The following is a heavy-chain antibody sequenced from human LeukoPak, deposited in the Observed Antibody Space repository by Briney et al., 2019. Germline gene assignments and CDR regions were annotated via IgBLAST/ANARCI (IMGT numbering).Heavy chain of an antibody. D-gene: IGHD3-10*01. J-gene: IGHJ4*02. CDR2: IIPIFGTA. CDR3: ARDYYGSGSYYIY. Sequence: SVKVSCKASGGTFSSYAISWVRQAPGQGLEWMGGIIPIFGTANYAQKFQGRVTITADESTSTAYMELSSLRSEDTAVYYCARDYYGSGSYYIYWGQGTLVIVSS. CDR1: GGTFSSYA. V-gene: IGHV1-69*01.